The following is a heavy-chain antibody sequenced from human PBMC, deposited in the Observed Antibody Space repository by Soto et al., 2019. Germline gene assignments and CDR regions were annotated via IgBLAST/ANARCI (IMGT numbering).Heavy chain of an antibody. CDR2: ISYDGSNK. CDR1: GFTFSSYG. J-gene: IGHJ6*02. D-gene: IGHD6-6*01. CDR3: AKDSGGIAARLIYYYYYGMDV. V-gene: IGHV3-30*18. Sequence: PGGSLRLSCAASGFTFSSYGMHWVRQAPGKGLEWVAVISYDGSNKYYADSVKGRFTISRDNSKNTLYLQMNSLRAEDTAVYYCAKDSGGIAARLIYYYYYGMDVWGQGTTVTVSS.